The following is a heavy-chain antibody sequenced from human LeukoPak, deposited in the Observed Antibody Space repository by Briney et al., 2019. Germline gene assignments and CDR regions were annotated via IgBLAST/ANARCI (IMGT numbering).Heavy chain of an antibody. Sequence: GGSLRLSCAASGFTFSDYYMSWIRQAPGKGLEWVSYISSSGSTIYYADSVKGRFTISRDNAKNSLYLQMNSLRAEDTAVYYCARLTSGRQPAPKNYYYGMDVWGQGTTVTVSS. CDR3: ARLTSGRQPAPKNYYYGMDV. J-gene: IGHJ6*02. CDR1: GFTFSDYY. CDR2: ISSSGSTI. D-gene: IGHD1-26*01. V-gene: IGHV3-11*01.